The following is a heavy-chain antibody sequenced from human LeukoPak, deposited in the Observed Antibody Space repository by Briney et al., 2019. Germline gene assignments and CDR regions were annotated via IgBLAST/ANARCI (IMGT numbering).Heavy chain of an antibody. CDR1: GFIFRNYA. J-gene: IGHJ4*02. Sequence: QPGASLRLSCAASGFIFRNYAMSWVRQAPGKGLEWVSAITGSGGTSWYADSVKGHFTISRDNTKNTLYLQMNSLGADDTAVYYCAKWGEDDGFTGYYDSDCWGQGTLVTVSS. V-gene: IGHV3-23*01. CDR3: AKWGEDDGFTGYYDSDC. CDR2: ITGSGGTS. D-gene: IGHD3-9*01.